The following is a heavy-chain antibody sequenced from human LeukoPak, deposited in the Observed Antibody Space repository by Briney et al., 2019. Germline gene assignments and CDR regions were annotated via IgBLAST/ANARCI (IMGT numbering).Heavy chain of an antibody. Sequence: GRSLRLSCAASGFTFSSYGMHWVRQAPGKGLEWVSAISGSGGSTYYADSVKGRFTISRDNSKNTLYLQMNSLRAEDTAVYYCTYYYGSGSYYSLDYWGQGTLVTVSS. CDR2: ISGSGGST. V-gene: IGHV3-23*01. CDR3: TYYYGSGSYYSLDY. D-gene: IGHD3-10*01. J-gene: IGHJ4*02. CDR1: GFTFSSYG.